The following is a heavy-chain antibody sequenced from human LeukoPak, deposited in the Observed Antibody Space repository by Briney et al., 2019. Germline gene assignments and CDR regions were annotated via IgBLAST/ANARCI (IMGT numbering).Heavy chain of an antibody. V-gene: IGHV3-30*02. J-gene: IGHJ6*03. CDR3: AKDYGANYYYYYMDV. D-gene: IGHD4-17*01. CDR1: RFTFRSFG. CDR2: IRYDGSNK. Sequence: GGSLRLSCVASRFTFRSFGMYWVRQAPGKGLEWVAFIRYDGSNKYYVESVKGRFTTSRDNSKNTLYLQMNSLRAEDTAVYYCAKDYGANYYYYYMDVWGKGTTVTVSS.